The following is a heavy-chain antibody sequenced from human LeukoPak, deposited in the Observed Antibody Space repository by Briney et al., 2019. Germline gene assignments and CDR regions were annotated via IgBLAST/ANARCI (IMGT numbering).Heavy chain of an antibody. CDR3: AKDRPRYCTNGVCYTTPPV. J-gene: IGHJ4*02. V-gene: IGHV3-23*01. CDR2: ISGSGGST. Sequence: QAGGSLRLSCVASGVTLSNYAMSWARQAPGKGLEWVSAISGSGGSTYYADSVKGRFTISRDNSKNTLYLQMNSLRAEDTAVYYCAKDRPRYCTNGVCYTTPPVWGQGTLVTVPS. CDR1: GVTLSNYA. D-gene: IGHD2-8*01.